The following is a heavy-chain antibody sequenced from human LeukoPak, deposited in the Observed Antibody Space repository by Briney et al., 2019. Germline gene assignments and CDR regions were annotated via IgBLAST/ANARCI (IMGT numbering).Heavy chain of an antibody. CDR1: GGTFSSYA. Sequence: GASVKVSCKAPGGTFSSYAISWVRQAPGQGLEWMGGIIPIFGTANYAQKFQGRVTITADESTSTAYMELSSLRSEDTAVYYCAREYYYGSGSYTPGSPFDYWGQGTLVTVSS. D-gene: IGHD3-10*01. CDR2: IIPIFGTA. J-gene: IGHJ4*02. V-gene: IGHV1-69*01. CDR3: AREYYYGSGSYTPGSPFDY.